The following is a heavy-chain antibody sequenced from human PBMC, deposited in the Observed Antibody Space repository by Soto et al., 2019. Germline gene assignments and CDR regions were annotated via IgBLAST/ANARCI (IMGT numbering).Heavy chain of an antibody. V-gene: IGHV3-11*01. D-gene: IGHD4-17*01. Sequence: SGGSLRLSCAASGFTFIDYYMSWMRQAPGEGLEWVSYISSSGSTIYYADSVKGRFTISRDNAKNSLYLQMNSLRAEDTAVYYCARAVYGDYVGVGYWFDPWGQGTLVTVSS. J-gene: IGHJ5*02. CDR3: ARAVYGDYVGVGYWFDP. CDR1: GFTFIDYY. CDR2: ISSSGSTI.